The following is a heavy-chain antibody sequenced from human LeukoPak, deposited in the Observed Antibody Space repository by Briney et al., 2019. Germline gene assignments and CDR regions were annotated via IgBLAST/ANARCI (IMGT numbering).Heavy chain of an antibody. CDR3: ARLRFFDNWFDP. D-gene: IGHD3-3*01. J-gene: IGHJ5*02. V-gene: IGHV4-59*12. Sequence: SETLSLTCTVSGGSISSYYWSWIRQPPGKGLEWIGYIYHSGSTYYNPSLKSRVTISVDRSKNQFSLKLSSVTAADTAVYYCARLRFFDNWFDPWGRGTLVTVSS. CDR1: GGSISSYY. CDR2: IYHSGST.